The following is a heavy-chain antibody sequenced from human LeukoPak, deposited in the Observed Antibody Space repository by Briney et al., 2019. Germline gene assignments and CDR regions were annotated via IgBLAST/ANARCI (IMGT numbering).Heavy chain of an antibody. CDR1: GGSIGDYY. D-gene: IGHD2-15*01. CDR2: LYYSRNT. V-gene: IGHV4-59*01. J-gene: IGHJ4*02. CDR3: VRDLWGAGGTQY. Sequence: PSGALSLTCTVSGGSIGDYYWSWIRQPPGKGLEWIGYLYYSRNTNYSPSLKCRVTISADTSKTQVYLKLRSVTAADTAVYYCVRDLWGAGGTQYWGQGILVTVSS.